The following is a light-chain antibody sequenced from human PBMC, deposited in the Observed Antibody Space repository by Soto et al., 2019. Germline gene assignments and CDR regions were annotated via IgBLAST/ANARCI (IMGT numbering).Light chain of an antibody. Sequence: EIVMTQSPATLSVSPGERATLSCRASQSLSSNLAWYHQRPGQAPRLLIYAASARAAGVPARFSGSGSGTEFTLTISSLQSEDFAVYYCQQYSNWPLTFGGGTKVDTK. J-gene: IGKJ4*01. CDR2: AAS. V-gene: IGKV3-15*01. CDR1: QSLSSN. CDR3: QQYSNWPLT.